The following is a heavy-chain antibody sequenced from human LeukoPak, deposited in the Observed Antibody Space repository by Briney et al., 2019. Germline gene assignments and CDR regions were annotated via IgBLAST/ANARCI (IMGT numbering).Heavy chain of an antibody. CDR3: ARGSAKLRYYFDY. CDR1: GLTFSSTW. D-gene: IGHD3-16*01. J-gene: IGHJ4*02. V-gene: IGHV3-23*01. CDR2: ISGSGGST. Sequence: AGGSLRLSCAASGLTFSSTWMVWVRQAPGKGLEWVSAISGSGGSTYYADSVKGRFTISRDNSKNTLYLQMNSLRAEDTAVYYCARGSAKLRYYFDYWGQGTLVTVSS.